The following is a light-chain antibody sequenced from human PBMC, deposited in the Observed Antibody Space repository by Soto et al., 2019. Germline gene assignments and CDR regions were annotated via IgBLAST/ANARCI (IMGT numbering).Light chain of an antibody. CDR2: DAS. V-gene: IGKV1-33*01. CDR3: QQYDNLPRLT. Sequence: DIQMTQSPSSLSASVGDRVTITCQASPDISNYLKWYQQKPGKDPKLLIYDASNLETGVPSRCSGSGSGTDFTFTISSLQPEDIATYYCQQYDNLPRLTFGGGTKVEIK. J-gene: IGKJ4*01. CDR1: PDISNY.